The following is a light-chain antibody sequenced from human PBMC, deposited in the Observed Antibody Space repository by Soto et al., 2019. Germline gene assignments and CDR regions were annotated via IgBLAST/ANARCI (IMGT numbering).Light chain of an antibody. CDR1: QDISNY. J-gene: IGKJ5*01. CDR2: DAS. Sequence: DIQMTQSPSSLSASVGDRVTFTCQASQDISNYLNWYQQTPGKAPKILIYDASNLKTGVPSRFSVSGSGTHFTFTISSPQPEDIATYYCQQYDNVPITFGQGTLLDIK. V-gene: IGKV1-33*01. CDR3: QQYDNVPIT.